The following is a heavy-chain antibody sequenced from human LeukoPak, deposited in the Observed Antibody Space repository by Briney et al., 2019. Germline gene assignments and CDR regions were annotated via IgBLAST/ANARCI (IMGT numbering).Heavy chain of an antibody. Sequence: PGEFLRLSCAASGFTFSTYAMSWVRQAPGQGLEWVSTIRNSGADTYYLDSVKGRFTISRDNSKNTLYLQMYSLRAEDTAVYYCAKSRHGATYGLGLDVWGQGTTVTVSS. CDR3: AKSRHGATYGLGLDV. CDR1: GFTFSTYA. CDR2: IRNSGADT. V-gene: IGHV3-23*01. J-gene: IGHJ6*02. D-gene: IGHD1-26*01.